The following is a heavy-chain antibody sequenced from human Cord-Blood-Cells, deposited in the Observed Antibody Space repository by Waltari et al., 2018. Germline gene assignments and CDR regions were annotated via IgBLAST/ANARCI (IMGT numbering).Heavy chain of an antibody. Sequence: VQLVETGGGLIQPGGFLSISCAASGFTVSSHYMSWFRQAPGKGSEWIAVISSGGSTTYADSVTCRLTISRDNSQNTLYLQMNSLRAEDTAVYYCAREKSFHGSGSYYFDYWRQGTLVTVSS. V-gene: IGHV3-53*02. D-gene: IGHD3-10*01. CDR1: GFTVSSHY. CDR3: AREKSFHGSGSYYFDY. J-gene: IGHJ4*02. CDR2: ISSGGST.